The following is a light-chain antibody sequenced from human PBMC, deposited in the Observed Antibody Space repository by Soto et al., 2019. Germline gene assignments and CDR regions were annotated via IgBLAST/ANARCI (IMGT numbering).Light chain of an antibody. V-gene: IGLV2-11*01. Sequence: QSVLTQPRSVSGSPGQSVTISCIGASGDVGGYSYVSWYQQHPGKAPKLMIYDVTRRPSGVPDRFSGSKSANTASLTISGLQADDEADYFCCSYAGRYTFVFGTGTKLTVL. CDR3: CSYAGRYTFV. CDR1: SGDVGGYSY. J-gene: IGLJ1*01. CDR2: DVT.